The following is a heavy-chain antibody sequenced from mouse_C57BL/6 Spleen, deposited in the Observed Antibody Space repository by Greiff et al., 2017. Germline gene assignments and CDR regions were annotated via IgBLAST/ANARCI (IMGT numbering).Heavy chain of an antibody. CDR1: GFTFTDYY. CDR2: IRNKANGYTT. CDR3: ARPPITTVVEWYFDV. D-gene: IGHD1-1*01. Sequence: EVQLVESGGGLVQPGGSLSLSCAASGFTFTDYYMSWVRQPPGKALEWLGFIRNKANGYTTEYSASVKGRFTISRDNSQSILYLQMNALRAEDSATYYCARPPITTVVEWYFDVWGTGTTVTVSS. V-gene: IGHV7-3*01. J-gene: IGHJ1*03.